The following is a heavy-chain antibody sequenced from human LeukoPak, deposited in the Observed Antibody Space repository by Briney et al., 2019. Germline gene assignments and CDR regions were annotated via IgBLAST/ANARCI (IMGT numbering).Heavy chain of an antibody. V-gene: IGHV1-8*01. Sequence: ASVKVSCKASGYTSTTYDINWVRQATGQGLEWLGWMNPNSGNTGYAQKFQGRVTMTRNISITTAYMELSNLRSEDTAVYYCARVAGNCGGDCYRLLYWGQGTLVTVSS. D-gene: IGHD2-21*01. CDR2: MNPNSGNT. CDR3: ARVAGNCGGDCYRLLY. CDR1: GYTSTTYD. J-gene: IGHJ4*02.